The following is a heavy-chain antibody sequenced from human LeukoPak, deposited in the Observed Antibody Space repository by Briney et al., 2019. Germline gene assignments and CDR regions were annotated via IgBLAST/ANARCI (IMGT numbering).Heavy chain of an antibody. Sequence: ASVKVSCKASGGTFSTYAITWVRQAPGQGLEWMGGIIPMFGTANYAQKFLGRVTITADESTTTAYMELSSLRSDDTAVYYCARDVGGSGHYFYMDVWGKGTTVTVSS. D-gene: IGHD3-10*01. J-gene: IGHJ6*03. CDR1: GGTFSTYA. CDR2: IIPMFGTA. CDR3: ARDVGGSGHYFYMDV. V-gene: IGHV1-69*01.